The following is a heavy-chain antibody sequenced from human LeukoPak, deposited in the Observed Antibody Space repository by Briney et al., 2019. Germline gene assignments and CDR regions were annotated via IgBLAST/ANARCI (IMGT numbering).Heavy chain of an antibody. V-gene: IGHV3-23*01. CDR1: GFTFSSYA. CDR3: AKDRVWGYASNFDY. J-gene: IGHJ4*02. D-gene: IGHD3-16*01. Sequence: SGGSLRLSCAASGFTFSSYAMTWVRQAPGKGLEWVSDINGSGGRTNYADSVKGRFTISRDNSKNTLYLQMNSLRAEDTAVYYCAKDRVWGYASNFDYWGQGTLVAVSS. CDR2: INGSGGRT.